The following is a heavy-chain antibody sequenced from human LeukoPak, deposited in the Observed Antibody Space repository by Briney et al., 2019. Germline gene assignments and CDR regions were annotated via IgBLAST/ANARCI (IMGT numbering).Heavy chain of an antibody. CDR2: INPNSGGT. D-gene: IGHD5-24*01. CDR1: GYTFTGYY. CDR3: ARKSFGDGYNLGY. V-gene: IGHV1-2*06. Sequence: GASVKVSCKASGYTFTGYYMHWVRQAPGQGLEWMGRINPNSGGTDYAQKFQGRVTMTRDTSISTAYMELSRLRSDDTAVYYCARKSFGDGYNLGYWGQGTLVTVSS. J-gene: IGHJ4*02.